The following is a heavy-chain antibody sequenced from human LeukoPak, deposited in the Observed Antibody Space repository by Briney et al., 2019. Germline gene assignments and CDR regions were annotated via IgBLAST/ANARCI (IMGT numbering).Heavy chain of an antibody. CDR3: ATSWYSYGPFDY. CDR2: IIPIFGTA. Sequence: RASVKVSCKASGGTFSSYAISWVRQAPGQGLEWMGGIIPIFGTANYAQKFQGRVTITADESTSTAYMELSSLRSEDTAVYYCATSWYSYGPFDYWGQGTLVTVSS. V-gene: IGHV1-69*13. D-gene: IGHD5-18*01. CDR1: GGTFSSYA. J-gene: IGHJ4*02.